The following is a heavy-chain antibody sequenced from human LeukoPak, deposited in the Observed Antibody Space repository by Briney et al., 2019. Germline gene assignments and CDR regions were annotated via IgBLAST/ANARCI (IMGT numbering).Heavy chain of an antibody. V-gene: IGHV3-23*01. Sequence: GGSLRLSCAASGFTVSSNHMSWVRQAPGKGLEWVSTISRSAGSTFYADSVKGRFTISRDNSKNMLYLQMNSLRVEDTAAYHCAGGVRGAIRGYGMDVWGEGTTVTVS. J-gene: IGHJ6*02. CDR1: GFTVSSNH. CDR2: ISRSAGST. CDR3: AGGVRGAIRGYGMDV. D-gene: IGHD3-10*01.